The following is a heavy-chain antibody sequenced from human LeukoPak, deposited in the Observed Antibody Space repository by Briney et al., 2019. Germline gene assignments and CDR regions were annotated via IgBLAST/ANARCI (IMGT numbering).Heavy chain of an antibody. Sequence: GGSLRLSCAASGFIFCTHVMSWVRQAPGKGLEWISGISGSGGSTYYADSVKGRFTISRDNSKNTLYLQMNNLRAEDTALYYCAKSSHQLVIDYWGQGTLVTVSS. CDR3: AKSSHQLVIDY. J-gene: IGHJ4*02. CDR2: ISGSGGST. V-gene: IGHV3-23*01. CDR1: GFIFCTHV. D-gene: IGHD6-13*01.